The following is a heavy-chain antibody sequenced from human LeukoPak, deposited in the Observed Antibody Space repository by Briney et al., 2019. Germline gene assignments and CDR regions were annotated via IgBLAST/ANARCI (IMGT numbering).Heavy chain of an antibody. J-gene: IGHJ3*02. D-gene: IGHD3-22*01. Sequence: GGSLRLSRAASGFTFSSYSMDWVRQAPGKGLEWVSSISSSSSYIYYADSVKGRFTISRDNAKNSLYLQMNNLRAEDTAVYYCARAITMKVVSSDAFDIWGQGTMVTVSS. V-gene: IGHV3-21*01. CDR2: ISSSSSYI. CDR3: ARAITMKVVSSDAFDI. CDR1: GFTFSSYS.